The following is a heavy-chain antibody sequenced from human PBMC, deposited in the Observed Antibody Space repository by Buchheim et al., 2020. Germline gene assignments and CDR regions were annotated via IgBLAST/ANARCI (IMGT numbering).Heavy chain of an antibody. J-gene: IGHJ4*02. CDR3: ARGGYGDYVWGSYRSAPFDY. Sequence: QVQLQQWGAGLLKPSETLSLTCAVYGGSFSGYYWSWIRQPPGKGLEWIGEINHSGSTNYNPSLKSRVTISVDTSKNQFSLKLSSVTAADTAVYYCARGGYGDYVWGSYRSAPFDYWGQGTL. V-gene: IGHV4-34*01. CDR1: GGSFSGYY. D-gene: IGHD3-16*02. CDR2: INHSGST.